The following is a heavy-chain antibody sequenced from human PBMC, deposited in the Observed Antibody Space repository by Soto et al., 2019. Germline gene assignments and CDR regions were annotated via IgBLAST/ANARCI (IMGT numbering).Heavy chain of an antibody. CDR1: GGSISSYY. CDR3: ARDLAAAAGNNWYDP. V-gene: IGHV4-4*07. CDR2: IYTSGST. J-gene: IGHJ5*02. D-gene: IGHD6-13*01. Sequence: QVQLQESGPGLVKPSETLSLTCTVSGGSISSYYWSWIRQPAGKGLEWIGRIYTSGSTNYNPSLKSRVTMSVDTSKNQFSLKLSSVNAADTAVYYCARDLAAAAGNNWYDPWGQGTLVTVSS.